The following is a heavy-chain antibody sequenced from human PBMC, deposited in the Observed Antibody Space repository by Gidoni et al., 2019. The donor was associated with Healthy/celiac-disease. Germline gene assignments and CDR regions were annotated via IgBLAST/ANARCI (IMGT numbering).Heavy chain of an antibody. V-gene: IGHV3-15*01. D-gene: IGHD5-12*01. CDR2: IKSKTDGGTT. CDR3: TTDEEGKKRGKYGGYRTKRVSWFDP. J-gene: IGHJ5*02. CDR1: GFTFSNAW. Sequence: EVQLVESGGGLVKPGGSLRLSCAASGFTFSNAWMSWVRQAPGKGLEWVGRIKSKTDGGTTDYAAPVKGRFTISRDDSKNTLYLQMNSLKTEDTAVYYCTTDEEGKKRGKYGGYRTKRVSWFDPWGQGTLVTVSS.